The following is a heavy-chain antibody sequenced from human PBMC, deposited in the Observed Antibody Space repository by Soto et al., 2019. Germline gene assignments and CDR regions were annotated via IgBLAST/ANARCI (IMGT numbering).Heavy chain of an antibody. J-gene: IGHJ6*02. D-gene: IGHD1-26*01. V-gene: IGHV4-31*03. Sequence: SETLSLTCTVSGGSISSGGHYWSWIRQHPGKGLEWIGYIYYSGSTYYNPSLKSRVTISVDTSKNQFSLKLSSVTAADTAVYYCARDTTPSGNYYYYYGMDVWGQGTTVTVSS. CDR3: ARDTTPSGNYYYYYGMDV. CDR1: GGSISSGGHY. CDR2: IYYSGST.